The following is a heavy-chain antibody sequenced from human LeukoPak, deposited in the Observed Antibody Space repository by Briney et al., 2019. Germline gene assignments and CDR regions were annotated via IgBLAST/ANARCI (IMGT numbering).Heavy chain of an antibody. CDR1: GGSFSGYY. D-gene: IGHD6-6*01. CDR3: ARGLPRIAARFWTDY. CDR2: INHSGST. Sequence: SETLSFTCAVYGGSFSGYYWSWIRQPPGKGLEWTGEINHSGSTNYNPSLKSRVTISVDTSKNQFSLKLSSVTAADTAVYYCARGLPRIAARFWTDYWGKGPLVPSPQ. V-gene: IGHV4-34*01. J-gene: IGHJ4*02.